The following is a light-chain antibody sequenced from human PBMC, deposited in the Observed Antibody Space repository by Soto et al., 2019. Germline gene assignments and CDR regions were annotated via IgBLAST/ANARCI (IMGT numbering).Light chain of an antibody. J-gene: IGLJ1*01. CDR1: KLGDKY. CDR3: QASDSSNYV. Sequence: SYELTQPPSVSVSPGQTASITCSGDKLGDKYACWYQQKPGQSPVLVIYQDSKRPSGIPERFSGSNSGNTATLTISGTQAMDEADYYCQASDSSNYVFGTGTKVTVL. V-gene: IGLV3-1*01. CDR2: QDS.